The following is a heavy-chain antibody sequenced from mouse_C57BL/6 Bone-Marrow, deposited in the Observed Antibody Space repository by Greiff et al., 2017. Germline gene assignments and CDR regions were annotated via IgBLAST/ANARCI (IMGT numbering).Heavy chain of an antibody. CDR3: ARSFYDGYSRLDAMDY. J-gene: IGHJ4*01. CDR1: GYTFTSYG. V-gene: IGHV1-81*01. Sequence: QVQLKESGAELARPGASVKLSCKASGYTFTSYGISWVKQRTGQGLEWIGEIYPRSGNTYYNEKFKGKATLTADKSSSTAYMELRSLTSEDSAFYFCARSFYDGYSRLDAMDYWGQGTSVTVSA. D-gene: IGHD2-3*01. CDR2: IYPRSGNT.